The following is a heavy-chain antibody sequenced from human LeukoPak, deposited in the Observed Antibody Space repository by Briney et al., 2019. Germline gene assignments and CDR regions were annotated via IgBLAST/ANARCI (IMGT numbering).Heavy chain of an antibody. CDR3: ARDPQKPDYDFWSGDAFDI. V-gene: IGHV4-34*01. D-gene: IGHD3-3*01. J-gene: IGHJ3*02. CDR2: INHSGST. CDR1: GGSFSGYY. Sequence: SETLSLTCAVYGGSFSGYYWSWIRQPPGKGLEWIGEINHSGSTNYNPSLKSRVTISVDTSKNQFSLKLSSVTAADTAVYYCARDPQKPDYDFWSGDAFDIWGQGTMVTVS.